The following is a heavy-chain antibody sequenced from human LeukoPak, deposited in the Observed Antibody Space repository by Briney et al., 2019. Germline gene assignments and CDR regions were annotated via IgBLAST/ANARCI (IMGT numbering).Heavy chain of an antibody. CDR3: ARDASGYYGYYYGMDV. CDR2: ISYDGSNK. CDR1: GFTFSSYA. J-gene: IGHJ6*02. V-gene: IGHV3-30-3*01. D-gene: IGHD3-22*01. Sequence: QPGRSLRLSCAASGFTFSSYAMHWVRQAPGKGLEWVAVISYDGSNKYYADSVKGRFTISRDNAKNSLYLQMNSLRAEDTAVHYCARDASGYYGYYYGMDVWGQGTTVTVSS.